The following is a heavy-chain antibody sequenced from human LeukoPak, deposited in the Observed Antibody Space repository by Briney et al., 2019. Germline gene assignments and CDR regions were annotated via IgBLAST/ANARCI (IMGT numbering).Heavy chain of an antibody. V-gene: IGHV1-18*01. D-gene: IGHD6-6*01. Sequence: ASVKVSCKASGYTFSAYGITWVRQAPGQGLEWMAWSSGTGYNMEYAQKFQGRVTMTTDTSTSTAYLEPRSLRSDDTAVYYCARTAARRFDYWGQGTLVTVSS. J-gene: IGHJ4*02. CDR2: SSGTGYNM. CDR1: GYTFSAYG. CDR3: ARTAARRFDY.